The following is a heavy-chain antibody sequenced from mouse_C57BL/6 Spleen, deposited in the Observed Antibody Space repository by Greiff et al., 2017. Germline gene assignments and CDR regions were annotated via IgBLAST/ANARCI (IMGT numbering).Heavy chain of an antibody. J-gene: IGHJ4*01. CDR2: IHPNSGST. CDR3: ARAPYGRGDYYAMDY. V-gene: IGHV1-64*01. Sequence: VQLQQPGAELVKPGASVKLSCKASGYTFTSYWMHWVKQRPGQGLEWIGMIHPNSGSTNYNEKFKSKATLTVDKSSSTAYMQLSSLTSEDSAVYYCARAPYGRGDYYAMDYWGQGTSVTVSS. D-gene: IGHD1-1*01. CDR1: GYTFTSYW.